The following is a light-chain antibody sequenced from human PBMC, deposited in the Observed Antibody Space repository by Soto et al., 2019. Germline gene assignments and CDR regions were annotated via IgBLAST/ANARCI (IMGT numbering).Light chain of an antibody. CDR1: QSVSSN. J-gene: IGKJ1*01. CDR2: GAS. V-gene: IGKV3-15*01. CDR3: QQYNNWPPWT. Sequence: EILMTQSPATLSVSPGERATLSCRASQSVSSNLAWYQQKPGQAPRLLIYGASTRANGIPARFSGSGSGTEFPLTISSLQSEDFAVYYCQQYNNWPPWTFGQGTKVEIK.